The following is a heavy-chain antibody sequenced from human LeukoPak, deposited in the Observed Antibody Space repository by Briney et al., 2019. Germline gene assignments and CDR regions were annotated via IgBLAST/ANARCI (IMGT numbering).Heavy chain of an antibody. CDR1: GGSFSGYY. V-gene: IGHV4-34*01. CDR3: ARVWQWLVPE. CDR2: INHSGST. J-gene: IGHJ4*02. D-gene: IGHD6-19*01. Sequence: KPSETLSLTCAVCGGSFSGYYWSWIRQPPGKGLEWIGEINHSGSTNYNPSLKSRVTISVDTSKNQFSLKLSSVTAADTAVYYCARVWQWLVPEWGQGTLVTVSS.